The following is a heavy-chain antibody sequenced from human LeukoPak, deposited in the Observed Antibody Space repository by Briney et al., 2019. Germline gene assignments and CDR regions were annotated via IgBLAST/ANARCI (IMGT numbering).Heavy chain of an antibody. V-gene: IGHV3-7*03. D-gene: IGHD5-18*01. Sequence: GGSLRLSCAASGFSFSSYWMSWVRKAPGKGLEWVANIKQDGSEKYYVDSVKGRFTISRDNAKNSLYLQMNSLRAEDTAVYYCARVRWAGGYSYGLFDYWGQGTLVTVSS. CDR3: ARVRWAGGYSYGLFDY. J-gene: IGHJ4*02. CDR2: IKQDGSEK. CDR1: GFSFSSYW.